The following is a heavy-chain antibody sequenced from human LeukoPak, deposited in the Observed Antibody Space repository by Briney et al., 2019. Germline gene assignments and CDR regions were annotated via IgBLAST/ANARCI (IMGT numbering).Heavy chain of an antibody. V-gene: IGHV3-21*01. CDR2: ISSSSSYI. CDR3: ARDTDDFQGLDI. Sequence: GGSLRLSCAASGFTFSTYSMDWVRQAPGKGLEWVSSISSSSSYIYYADSVKGRFTISKDNAKNSLYLQMNSLRAEDTAVYYCARDTDDFQGLDIWGQGTMVTVSS. J-gene: IGHJ3*02. D-gene: IGHD3-3*01. CDR1: GFTFSTYS.